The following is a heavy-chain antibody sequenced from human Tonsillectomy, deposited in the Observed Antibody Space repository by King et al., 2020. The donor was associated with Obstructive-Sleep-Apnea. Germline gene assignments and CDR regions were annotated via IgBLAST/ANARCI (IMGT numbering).Heavy chain of an antibody. CDR2: ISSSGITI. Sequence: VQLVESGGGLVKPGGSLRLSCAASGFTFSDYYMSWIRQAPGKGLELVYDISSSGITIYYADSVKGRFTISRDNAKNSLYLQLNSLRAEDTAVYYCARGLGYYYYGMDVWGQGTTVTVSS. J-gene: IGHJ6*02. CDR3: ARGLGYYYYGMDV. CDR1: GFTFSDYY. V-gene: IGHV3-11*01.